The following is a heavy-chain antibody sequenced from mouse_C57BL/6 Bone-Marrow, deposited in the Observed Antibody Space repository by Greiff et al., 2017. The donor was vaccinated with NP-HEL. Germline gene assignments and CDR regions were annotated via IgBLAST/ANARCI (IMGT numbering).Heavy chain of an antibody. CDR1: GYAFTNYL. CDR3: ARGGIYYDYAWFAY. D-gene: IGHD2-4*01. CDR2: INPGSGGT. J-gene: IGHJ3*01. V-gene: IGHV1-54*01. Sequence: VQLVESGAELVRPGTSVKVSCKASGYAFTNYLIEWVKQRPGQGLEWIGVINPGSGGTNYNEKFKGKATLTADKSSGTAYMQLSSLTSEDSAVYFCARGGIYYDYAWFAYWGQGTLVTVSA.